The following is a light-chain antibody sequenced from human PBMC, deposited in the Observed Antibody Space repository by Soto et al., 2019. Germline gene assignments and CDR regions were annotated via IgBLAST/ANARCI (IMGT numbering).Light chain of an antibody. J-gene: IGKJ2*01. CDR2: GAS. Sequence: ELVMTQSPATLSVSPGERATLSCSASQSVSSNLAWYQQKPGQAPRLLIYGASTRATGIPARFSGSGSGPEFTLTISSLQSEDFAVYYCQQYNNWPPYTFGQGTKLEIK. V-gene: IGKV3-15*01. CDR3: QQYNNWPPYT. CDR1: QSVSSN.